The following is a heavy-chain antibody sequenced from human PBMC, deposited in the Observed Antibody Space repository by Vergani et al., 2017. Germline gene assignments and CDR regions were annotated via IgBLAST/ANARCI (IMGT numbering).Heavy chain of an antibody. CDR3: ARDRPEHIVVVTAMVFDP. CDR1: GFSFPGYA. D-gene: IGHD2-21*02. CDR2: VSGSGGST. J-gene: IGHJ5*02. Sequence: EVQLVESGGDLVQPGRSLRLSCEASGFSFPGYAMSWVRQAPGKGLEWVSSVSGSGGSTYYADSVKGRFTISRDNSKNTLYLQMNSLRAEDTAVYYCARDRPEHIVVVTAMVFDPWGQGTLVTVSS. V-gene: IGHV3-23*04.